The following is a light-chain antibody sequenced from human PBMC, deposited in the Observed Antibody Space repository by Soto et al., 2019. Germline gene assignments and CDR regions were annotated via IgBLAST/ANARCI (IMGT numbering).Light chain of an antibody. J-gene: IGLJ1*01. CDR2: DVS. Sequence: QSVLTQPASVSWSPGQSITISCTGTSSDVGGYNYVSWYQQHPGKAPKLMIYDVSNRPSGVSNRFSGSKSGNTASLTISGLQAEDEADYYCSSYTSSSTLDVFGTG. CDR1: SSDVGGYNY. V-gene: IGLV2-14*01. CDR3: SSYTSSSTLDV.